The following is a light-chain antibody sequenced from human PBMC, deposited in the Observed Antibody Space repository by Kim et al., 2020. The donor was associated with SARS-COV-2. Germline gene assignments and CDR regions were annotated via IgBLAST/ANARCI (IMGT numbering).Light chain of an antibody. CDR3: MQALQTPFT. Sequence: DIVMTQSPLSLPVTPGEPASISCRCSQSRMHSNGYNYLDWYLQKPGQSPQLLIYLGSYRPSGVPDRFSGSGSGTDFTLKISRVEADDVGVYYCMQALQTPFTFGPGTKVDIK. V-gene: IGKV2-28*01. CDR2: LGS. CDR1: QSRMHSNGYNY. J-gene: IGKJ3*01.